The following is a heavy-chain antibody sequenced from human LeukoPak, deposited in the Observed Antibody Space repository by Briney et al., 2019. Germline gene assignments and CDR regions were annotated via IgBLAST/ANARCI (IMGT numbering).Heavy chain of an antibody. Sequence: PGRSLRLSCAASGFTFSSYGMHWVRQAPGKGLEWVGRVKSKTDGGTIDYAAPVKGRFTISRDDSKNTLYLQMSSLKTEDAAVYYCTTYPYSRRDFCYWGQGTLVTVSS. CDR1: GFTFSSYG. V-gene: IGHV3-15*07. D-gene: IGHD6-13*01. J-gene: IGHJ4*02. CDR3: TTYPYSRRDFCY. CDR2: VKSKTDGGTI.